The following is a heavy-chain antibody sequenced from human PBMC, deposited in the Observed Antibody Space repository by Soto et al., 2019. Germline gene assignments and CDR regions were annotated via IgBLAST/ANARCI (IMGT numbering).Heavy chain of an antibody. Sequence: SETLSLTCAVYGGSFSGYYWSWIRQPPGKGLEWIGEINHSGSTNYNPSLKSRVTISVDTSKNQFSLKLSSVTAADTAVYYCARGSNGYCTNGVCYGYYYYYYMDVWGKGTTVTVSS. V-gene: IGHV4-34*01. CDR2: INHSGST. D-gene: IGHD2-8*01. J-gene: IGHJ6*03. CDR1: GGSFSGYY. CDR3: ARGSNGYCTNGVCYGYYYYYYMDV.